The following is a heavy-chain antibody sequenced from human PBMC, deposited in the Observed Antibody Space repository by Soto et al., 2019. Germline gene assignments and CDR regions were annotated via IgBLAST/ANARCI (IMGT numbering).Heavy chain of an antibody. V-gene: IGHV3-7*01. CDR3: ARDRGHDGFDLNDY. D-gene: IGHD5-12*01. CDR1: GLTFSNYW. CDR2: IRHGGKEK. Sequence: VDLAESGGGLVQPGGSLRLSCVDSGLTFSNYWMTWVRQAPGKGLEWVANIRHGGKEKNYADSVKGRFSISRDNARNSLYLDMNSLRAEDTAVYFCARDRGHDGFDLNDYWGQGTVVTVSS. J-gene: IGHJ4*02.